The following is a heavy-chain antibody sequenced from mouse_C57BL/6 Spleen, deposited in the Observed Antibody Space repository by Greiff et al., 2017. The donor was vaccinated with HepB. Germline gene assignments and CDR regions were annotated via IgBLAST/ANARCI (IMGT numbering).Heavy chain of an antibody. CDR3: ASAPDYYGSRTWFAY. V-gene: IGHV14-2*01. Sequence: EVQLQQSGAELVKPGASVKLSCTASGFNIKDYYMHWVKQRTEQGLEWIGRIDPEDGETKYAPKCQGKATITADTSSNTAYLQLSSLTSEDTAVYYCASAPDYYGSRTWFAYWGQGTLVTVSA. CDR2: IDPEDGET. CDR1: GFNIKDYY. D-gene: IGHD1-1*01. J-gene: IGHJ3*01.